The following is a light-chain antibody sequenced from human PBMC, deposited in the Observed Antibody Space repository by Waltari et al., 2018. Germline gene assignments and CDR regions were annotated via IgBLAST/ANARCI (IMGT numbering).Light chain of an antibody. CDR2: GAS. Sequence: DIQMTQSPSSLSASVRDRVTITCRASQDISKYLSWYQQKPGKAPKLLIYGASNLETGVPSRFSGSGSGTYFTFSISSLQPEDSATYYCQQYDNLPVTFGQGTRVDIK. CDR3: QQYDNLPVT. V-gene: IGKV1-33*01. J-gene: IGKJ1*01. CDR1: QDISKY.